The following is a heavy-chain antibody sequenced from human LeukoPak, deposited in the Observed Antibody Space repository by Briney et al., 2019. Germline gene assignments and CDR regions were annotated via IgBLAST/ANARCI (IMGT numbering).Heavy chain of an antibody. D-gene: IGHD1-26*01. CDR2: TYASGST. CDR1: GASISSYY. CDR3: ASYSGSYAYYGY. J-gene: IGHJ4*02. Sequence: PSETLSLTCTVSGASISSYYWSWIRQPAGKGLEWIGRTYASGSTNYNPSLKSRVTMSVDTSKNQFSLKLSSVTAADTAVYYCASYSGSYAYYGYWGQGTLVTVSS. V-gene: IGHV4-4*07.